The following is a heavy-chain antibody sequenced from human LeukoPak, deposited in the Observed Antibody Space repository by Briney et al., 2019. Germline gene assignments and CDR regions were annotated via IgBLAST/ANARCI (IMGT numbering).Heavy chain of an antibody. Sequence: GGSLRLSCAASGFTFSSYGMHWVRQAPGKGLEWAAVIWYDGSNKYYADSVKGRFTISRDNSKNTLYLQMNSLRAEDTAVYYCARDIGYCSGGSCYMGPFDYWGQGTLVTVSS. D-gene: IGHD2-15*01. J-gene: IGHJ4*02. CDR1: GFTFSSYG. V-gene: IGHV3-33*01. CDR2: IWYDGSNK. CDR3: ARDIGYCSGGSCYMGPFDY.